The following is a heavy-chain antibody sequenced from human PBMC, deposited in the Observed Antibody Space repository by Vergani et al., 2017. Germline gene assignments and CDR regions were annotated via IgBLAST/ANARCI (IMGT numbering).Heavy chain of an antibody. V-gene: IGHV1-2*02. Sequence: QVQLVQSGAEVKKPGASVKVSCKASGYTFTDYSMHWVRQAPGQGLEWMGWINPNSGGTNYAQKFQGRVTMTRDTSISTAYMELSRLRSDDTAVYYCARVPSKYYYYYMDVWGKGTTVTVSS. J-gene: IGHJ6*03. CDR1: GYTFTDYS. CDR3: ARVPSKYYYYYMDV. CDR2: INPNSGGT.